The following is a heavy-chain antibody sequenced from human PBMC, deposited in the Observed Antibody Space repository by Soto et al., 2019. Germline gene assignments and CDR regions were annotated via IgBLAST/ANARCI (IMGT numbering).Heavy chain of an antibody. V-gene: IGHV1-18*01. Sequence: QVQLVQSGAEVKKPGASVKVSCKASRYTFTSYGISWVRQAPGQGLEWMGWISAYNGNTNYAQKLQGRVTMTTDTSTSTAYMELRSLRSDDTAVYYCARDPSTGYSSSWYVDYYYYGMDVWGQGTTVTVSS. J-gene: IGHJ6*02. CDR3: ARDPSTGYSSSWYVDYYYYGMDV. CDR2: ISAYNGNT. CDR1: RYTFTSYG. D-gene: IGHD6-13*01.